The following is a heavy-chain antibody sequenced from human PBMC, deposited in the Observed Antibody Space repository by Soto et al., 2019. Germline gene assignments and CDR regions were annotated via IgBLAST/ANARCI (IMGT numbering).Heavy chain of an antibody. V-gene: IGHV1-69*02. CDR1: GGTFSSYT. D-gene: IGHD3-22*01. J-gene: IGHJ6*03. Sequence: ASVKVSCKASGGTFSSYTISWVRQAPGQGLEWMGRIIPILGIANYAQKFQGRVTITADKSTSTAYMELRSLRSDDTAVYYCARVVIGYYYYYYMDVWGKGTTVTVSS. CDR2: IIPILGIA. CDR3: ARVVIGYYYYYYMDV.